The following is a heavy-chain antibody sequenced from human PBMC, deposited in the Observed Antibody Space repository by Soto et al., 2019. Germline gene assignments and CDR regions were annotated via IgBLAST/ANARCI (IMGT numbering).Heavy chain of an antibody. CDR3: ARDSNDFNGYYYYGMDV. CDR1: GFNFSSYA. J-gene: IGHJ6*02. D-gene: IGHD3-3*01. Sequence: GGSLSHSCAASGFNFSSYAMTWVRPAPGKGLEWVSAISYIGVSTYYADSVKGRFTISRDNSKNTLYLQMNSLRAEDTAVYYCARDSNDFNGYYYYGMDVWGQGTTVTVSS. CDR2: ISYIGVST. V-gene: IGHV3-23*01.